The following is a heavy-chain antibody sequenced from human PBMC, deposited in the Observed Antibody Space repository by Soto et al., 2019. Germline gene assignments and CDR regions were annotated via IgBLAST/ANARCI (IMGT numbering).Heavy chain of an antibody. CDR1: GFTFSSYG. CDR2: ISYDGSNK. V-gene: IGHV3-30*18. Sequence: PGGSLRLSCAASGFTFSSYGMHWVRQAPGKGLEWVAVISYDGSNKYYADSVKGRFTISRDNSKNTLYLQMNSLRAEDTAVYYCAKDLGYSSGWLPVEGDYYYYGMDVWGQGSTVTVSS. J-gene: IGHJ6*02. CDR3: AKDLGYSSGWLPVEGDYYYYGMDV. D-gene: IGHD6-19*01.